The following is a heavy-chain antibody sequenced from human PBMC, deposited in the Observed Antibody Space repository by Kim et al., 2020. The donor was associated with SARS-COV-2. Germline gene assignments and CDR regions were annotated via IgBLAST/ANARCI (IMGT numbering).Heavy chain of an antibody. D-gene: IGHD6-13*01. CDR3: AREEGYSTDPDY. CDR1: GFTFSSYA. V-gene: IGHV3-30-3*01. CDR2: ISYDGSNK. Sequence: GGSLRLSCAASGFTFSSYAMHWVRQAPGKGLEWVAVISYDGSNKYYADSVKGRFTISRDNSKNTLYLQMNSLRAEDTAVYYCAREEGYSTDPDYWGQGTLVTVSS. J-gene: IGHJ4*02.